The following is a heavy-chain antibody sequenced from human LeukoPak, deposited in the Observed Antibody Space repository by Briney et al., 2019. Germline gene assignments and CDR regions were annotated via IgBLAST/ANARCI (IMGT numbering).Heavy chain of an antibody. CDR2: IYYSGST. J-gene: IGHJ4*02. CDR3: ASSEKDEVLRFLEWSPGFDY. CDR1: GGSISSGDYY. D-gene: IGHD3-3*01. V-gene: IGHV4-30-4*08. Sequence: SETLSLTCTVSGGSISSGDYYWSWIRQPPGKGLEWIGYIYYSGSTSYNPSLESRVTILVDTSKNQFSLKLSSMTAADTAVYYCASSEKDEVLRFLEWSPGFDYWGQGTLVTVSS.